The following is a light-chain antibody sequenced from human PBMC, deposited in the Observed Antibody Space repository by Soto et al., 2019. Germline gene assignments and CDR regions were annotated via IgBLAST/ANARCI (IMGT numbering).Light chain of an antibody. CDR2: DVT. J-gene: IGLJ2*01. CDR1: SSDVGDYNF. CDR3: CSRVASYASVV. Sequence: QSVLTQPRSVSGSPGQSVTISCTGASSDVGDYNFVSWYQQLPGSTPKLIIYDVTERPSGVPDRFSGSKSANAASLTISGLQAEDEADYYCCSRVASYASVVFGGGTKVTVL. V-gene: IGLV2-11*01.